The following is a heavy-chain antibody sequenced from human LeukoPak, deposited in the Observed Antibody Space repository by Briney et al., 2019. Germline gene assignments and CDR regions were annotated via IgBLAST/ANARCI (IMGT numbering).Heavy chain of an antibody. CDR3: ARLGSGSFNYYYYGMDV. J-gene: IGHJ6*04. CDR2: IIPIFGTV. CDR1: GGTFSSYA. D-gene: IGHD3-10*01. V-gene: IGHV1-69*06. Sequence: GASVKVSCKASGGTFSSYAISWVRQAPGQGLEWMGGIIPIFGTVNYAQKFQGRVTITADKSTSTAYMELSSLRSEDTAVYYCARLGSGSFNYYYYGMDVWGKGTTVTVSS.